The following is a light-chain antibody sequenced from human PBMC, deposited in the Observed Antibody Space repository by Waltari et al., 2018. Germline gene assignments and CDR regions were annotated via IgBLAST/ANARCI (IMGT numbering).Light chain of an antibody. J-gene: IGLJ3*02. CDR2: NAN. CDR3: ALYMGSGIWV. Sequence: QTVVTQEPSLSVSPGGTVTLTCALSSGSLSTTSYATGYPQTTGQDPRILVYNANLRSSAVPDRFSGSILGNTAALTITGAQADDESDYYCALYMGSGIWVFGGGTRLTVL. CDR1: SGSLSTTSY. V-gene: IGLV8-61*01.